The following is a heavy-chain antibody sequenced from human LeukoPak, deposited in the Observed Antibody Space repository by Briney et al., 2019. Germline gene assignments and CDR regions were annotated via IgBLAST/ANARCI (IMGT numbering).Heavy chain of an antibody. Sequence: GASVNVSCKASGYTFTGYYIHWVRQAPGQGLEWMAWINPNSGATNYAQKFQGRVTMTRDTSISTAYMELSRLRSDDTAVYYCARGVSWELLPLPYFDYWGQGTLVTVSS. D-gene: IGHD1-26*01. J-gene: IGHJ4*02. CDR3: ARGVSWELLPLPYFDY. CDR1: GYTFTGYY. V-gene: IGHV1-2*02. CDR2: INPNSGAT.